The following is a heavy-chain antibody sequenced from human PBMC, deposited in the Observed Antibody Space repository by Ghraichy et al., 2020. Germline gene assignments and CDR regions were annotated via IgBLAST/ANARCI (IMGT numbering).Heavy chain of an antibody. CDR1: GFSFSTYT. Sequence: GESLNISCAASGFSFSTYTMTWVRQAPGRGLEWISSITSSSGTMYYADSVKGRFTISRDNAKHSLFLQMNNLRDEDTAVYYCATGATGTFDYWGQGTLVTVSS. V-gene: IGHV3-48*02. CDR3: ATGATGTFDY. CDR2: ITSSSGTM. D-gene: IGHD1-26*01. J-gene: IGHJ4*02.